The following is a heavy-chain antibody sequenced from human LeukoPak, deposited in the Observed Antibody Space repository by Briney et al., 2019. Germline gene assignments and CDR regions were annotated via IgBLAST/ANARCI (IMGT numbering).Heavy chain of an antibody. D-gene: IGHD5-18*01. CDR2: ISTYTGNP. J-gene: IGHJ4*02. V-gene: IGHV1-18*01. CDR3: ARLITRGNSLASDY. CDR1: VYTFTTYG. Sequence: ASVNVSCKAAVYTFTTYGITWVRQAPGQGLEWMGWISTYTGNPNYAQKIQGRVTMTTDTSTRTAYMELRSLRSDDTAVYYCARLITRGNSLASDYWGQGTLVTVSS.